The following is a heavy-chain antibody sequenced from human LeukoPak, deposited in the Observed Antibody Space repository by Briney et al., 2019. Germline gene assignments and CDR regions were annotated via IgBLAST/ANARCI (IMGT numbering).Heavy chain of an antibody. J-gene: IGHJ4*02. CDR3: ARVIQSLLLKGYFSD. CDR2: IYSGGSA. V-gene: IGHV3-53*01. CDR1: GLTVSSNY. Sequence: GGSLRLSCAASGLTVSSNYMSCVRQAPGKGLEWVSVIYSGGSAYYADSLKGRFTISRDNSKNTLYLQMNSLRAEDTAVYYCARVIQSLLLKGYFSDWDQETLVTVSS. D-gene: IGHD3-9*01.